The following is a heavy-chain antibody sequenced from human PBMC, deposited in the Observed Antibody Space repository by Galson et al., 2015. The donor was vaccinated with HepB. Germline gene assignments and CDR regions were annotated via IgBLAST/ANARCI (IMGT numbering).Heavy chain of an antibody. V-gene: IGHV1-69*13. CDR3: AILTTSSDFVH. Sequence: SVKVSCKASGYTFTTYNINWIRQASGQGLEWLGVIIPISEEIKYAPKFQGRITITADASTSTANMELSSLRTDDTAVYYCAILTTSSDFVHWGQGTLVTVSS. D-gene: IGHD1-14*01. CDR1: GYTFTTYN. J-gene: IGHJ4*02. CDR2: IIPISEEI.